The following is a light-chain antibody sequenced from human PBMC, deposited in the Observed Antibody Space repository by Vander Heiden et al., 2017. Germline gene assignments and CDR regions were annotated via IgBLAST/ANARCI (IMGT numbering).Light chain of an antibody. CDR3: QSYDTSDSHWV. Sequence: FVFTQPHSVSESPGKTLTVSCTRDRCSIAYSPVHWYQQRPGSSPTTVVYADNQRPSGVPDRLSGSIDMSSNSASLTSSGLKTEDEADYYCQSYDTSDSHWVFGGGTKLTVL. CDR1: RCSIAYSP. J-gene: IGLJ3*02. CDR2: ADN. V-gene: IGLV6-57*01.